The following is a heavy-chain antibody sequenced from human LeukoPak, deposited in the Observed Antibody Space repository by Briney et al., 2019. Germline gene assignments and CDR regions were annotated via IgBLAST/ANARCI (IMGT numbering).Heavy chain of an antibody. CDR1: GFTFSRYA. V-gene: IGHV3-21*01. J-gene: IGHJ4*02. CDR2: ISGSTSYI. CDR3: ARGPSRPYDFWSGLHKYYFDY. D-gene: IGHD3-3*01. Sequence: GSLRLSCATSGFTFSRYAMNWVRQAPGKGLEWVSSISGSTSYIYYADPVKGRFTISRDNAKNSLYLQMNSLRAEDTAVYYCARGPSRPYDFWSGLHKYYFDYWGQGTLVTVSS.